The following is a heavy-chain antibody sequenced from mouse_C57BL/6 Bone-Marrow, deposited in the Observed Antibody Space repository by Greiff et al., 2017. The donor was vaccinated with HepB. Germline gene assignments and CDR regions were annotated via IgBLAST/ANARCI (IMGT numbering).Heavy chain of an antibody. CDR2: IRLKSDNYAT. Sequence: EVMLVESGGGLVQPGGSMKLSCVASGFTFSNYWMNWVRQSPEKGLEWVAQIRLKSDNYATHYAESVKGRFTISRDDSKSSVYLQMNNLRAEDTGIYYCTQLTGPYFDYWGQGTTLTVSS. D-gene: IGHD4-1*01. CDR1: GFTFSNYW. J-gene: IGHJ2*01. V-gene: IGHV6-3*01. CDR3: TQLTGPYFDY.